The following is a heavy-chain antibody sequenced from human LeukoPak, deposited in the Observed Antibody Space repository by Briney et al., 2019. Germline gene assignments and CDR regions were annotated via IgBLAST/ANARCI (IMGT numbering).Heavy chain of an antibody. V-gene: IGHV4-59*01. CDR1: GGSLSSYY. J-gene: IGHJ4*02. Sequence: SQTLSLTCTVSGGSLSSYYWSWIRQSPGKGLEGIGHIYSSGSTNYNPSLKSRVTISIDTSKNQFSLKLSSVTAADTALYYCARNYDNSGYTAFGYWGRGTLVTVSS. D-gene: IGHD3-22*01. CDR2: IYSSGST. CDR3: ARNYDNSGYTAFGY.